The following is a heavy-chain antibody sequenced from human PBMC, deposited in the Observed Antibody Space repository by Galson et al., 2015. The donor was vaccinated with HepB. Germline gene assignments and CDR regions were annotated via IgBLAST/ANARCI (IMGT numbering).Heavy chain of an antibody. Sequence: SLRLSCAASGFTFSSYSMNWVRQAPGKGLEWVSYISSSSSTIYYADSVKGRFTISRDNAKNSLYLQMNSLRAEDTAVYYCARPLPYDFWSGYSSLYYYYYYYMDAWGKGTTVTVSS. CDR3: ARPLPYDFWSGYSSLYYYYYYYMDA. V-gene: IGHV3-48*01. CDR2: ISSSSSTI. D-gene: IGHD3-3*01. CDR1: GFTFSSYS. J-gene: IGHJ6*03.